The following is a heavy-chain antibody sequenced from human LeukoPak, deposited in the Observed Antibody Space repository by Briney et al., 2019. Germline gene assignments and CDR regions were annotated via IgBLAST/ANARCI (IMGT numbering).Heavy chain of an antibody. CDR2: IYTSGST. CDR1: GGSISSGSYY. V-gene: IGHV4-61*02. J-gene: IGHJ5*02. CDR3: ARALPDWFDP. Sequence: SQTLSLTCTVSGGSISSGSYYWSWIRQPAGKGLEWIGRIYTSGSTNYNPSLKSRVTISVDTSKNQFSLKLSSVTAADTAVYYCARALPDWFDPWGPGTLVTVSS.